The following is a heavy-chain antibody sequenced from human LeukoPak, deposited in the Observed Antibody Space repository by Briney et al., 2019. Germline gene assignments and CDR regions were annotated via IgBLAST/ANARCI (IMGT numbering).Heavy chain of an antibody. J-gene: IGHJ4*02. D-gene: IGHD3-3*01. CDR1: GFTFSSYA. CDR3: VKDQSRFLEWLSPFDY. V-gene: IGHV3-64D*06. Sequence: GGSLRLSCAASGFTFSSYAMHWVRQAPGKGLEYVSAISSNGGSTYYADSVKGRFTISRDNPKNTLYLQMSSLRAEDTAVYYCVKDQSRFLEWLSPFDYWGQGTLVTVSS. CDR2: ISSNGGST.